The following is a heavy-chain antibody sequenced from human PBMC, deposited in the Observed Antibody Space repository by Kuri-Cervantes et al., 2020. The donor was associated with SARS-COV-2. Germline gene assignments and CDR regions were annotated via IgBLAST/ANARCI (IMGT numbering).Heavy chain of an antibody. CDR2: ISSSGSTI. CDR3: ARAAGPNDY. V-gene: IGHV3-48*04. J-gene: IGHJ4*02. Sequence: GGSLRLSCAASGFILRRYAMSWVRQAPGKGLEWVSYISSSGSTIYYADSVKGRFTISRDNAKNSLYLQMNSLRAEDTAVYYCARAAGPNDYWGQGTLVTVSS. CDR1: GFILRRYA.